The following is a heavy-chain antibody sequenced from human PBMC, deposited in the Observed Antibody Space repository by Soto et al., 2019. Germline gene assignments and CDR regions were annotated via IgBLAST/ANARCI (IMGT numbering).Heavy chain of an antibody. J-gene: IGHJ4*02. CDR2: IYPGDSDT. D-gene: IGHD6-19*01. V-gene: IGHV5-51*01. Sequence: GESLKISCKGSGYSFTSYWIGWVRQMPGKGLEWMGIIYPGDSDTRYSPSFQGQVTISADKSISTAYLQWSSLKASDPAMYYCGTHPIYSSGWEWWDYGGQGTLVTVSS. CDR3: GTHPIYSSGWEWWDY. CDR1: GYSFTSYW.